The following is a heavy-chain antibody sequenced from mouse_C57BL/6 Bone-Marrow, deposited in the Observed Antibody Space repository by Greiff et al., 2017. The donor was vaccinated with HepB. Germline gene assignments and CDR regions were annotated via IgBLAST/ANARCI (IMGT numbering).Heavy chain of an antibody. J-gene: IGHJ2*01. D-gene: IGHD1-1*01. CDR3: TRGITTVVPDY. CDR1: GYTFTSYW. CDR2: IHPNSGST. V-gene: IGHV1-64*01. Sequence: VQLQQSGAELVKPGASVKLSCKASGYTFTSYWMHWVKQRPGQGLEWIGMIHPNSGSTNYNEKFKSKATLTVDKSSSTAYMQLSSLTSEDSAVYYCTRGITTVVPDYWGQGTTLTVSS.